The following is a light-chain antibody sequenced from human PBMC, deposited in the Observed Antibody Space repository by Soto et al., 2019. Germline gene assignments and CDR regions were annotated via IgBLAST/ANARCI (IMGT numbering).Light chain of an antibody. CDR3: QSYNSSLSVYV. J-gene: IGLJ1*01. V-gene: IGLV1-40*01. CDR1: SSNIGAGYD. Sequence: QSVLTQPPSVSGAPGQRVTISCTGRSSNIGAGYDVHWYQQLPGTAPKLLIYGNSNRPSGVPDRFSGSKSSTSASLAITGLQAEAEAEYYCQSYNSSLSVYVFGTGTKLTVL. CDR2: GNS.